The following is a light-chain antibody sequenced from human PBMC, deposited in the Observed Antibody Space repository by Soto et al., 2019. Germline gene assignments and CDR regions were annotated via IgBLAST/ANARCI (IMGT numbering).Light chain of an antibody. CDR3: SSFTSSILYV. CDR2: EVT. CDR1: SSDIGGHNY. J-gene: IGLJ1*01. V-gene: IGLV2-14*01. Sequence: QSALTQPASVSGSLGQSITISCTGTSSDIGGHNYVSWYQQYPGKAPKLMIYEVTTRPSGVSNRFSGSKSGNTASLTISGLQAEDEADYYCSSFTSSILYVFGTGTKLTVL.